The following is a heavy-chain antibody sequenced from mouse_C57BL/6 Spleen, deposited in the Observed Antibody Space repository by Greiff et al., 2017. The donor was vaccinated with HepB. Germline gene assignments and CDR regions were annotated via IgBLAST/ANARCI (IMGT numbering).Heavy chain of an antibody. CDR3: ARHHGGAMDY. CDR2: ISSGGSYT. CDR1: VFTFSSYG. V-gene: IGHV5-6*01. Sequence: EVKLMESGGDLVKPGGSLKLSCAASVFTFSSYGMSWVRQTPDKRLEWVATISSGGSYTYYPDSVKGRFTISRDNAKNTLYLQMSSLKSEDTAMYYCARHHGGAMDYWGQGTSVTVSS. J-gene: IGHJ4*01.